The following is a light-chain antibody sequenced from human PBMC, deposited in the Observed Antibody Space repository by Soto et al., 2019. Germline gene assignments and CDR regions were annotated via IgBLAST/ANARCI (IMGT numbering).Light chain of an antibody. Sequence: QSALTQPASVSGSPGQSITISCTGSSNDVGGYNYVSWYQHDPGKAPRLMIYDVSHRPSGVSNRFSGSKSGNTSSLTISGLQDEDEADYYCSSYTTVSTGVIFGGGTKVTVL. V-gene: IGLV2-14*03. CDR2: DVS. CDR1: SNDVGGYNY. CDR3: SSYTTVSTGVI. J-gene: IGLJ2*01.